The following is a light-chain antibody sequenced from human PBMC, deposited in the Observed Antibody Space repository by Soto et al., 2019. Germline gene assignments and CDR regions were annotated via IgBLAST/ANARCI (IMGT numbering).Light chain of an antibody. Sequence: EIVMTQSPLSLPVTPGEQASISCRSSQSHLHSNGYDSLDWYLQKPGQSPQLLIYLGSNRASGVPARFSGSGSGTDFTLKISRVEADDVGVYYCMQALQRPPTFGQGTKVEMK. CDR1: QSHLHSNGYDS. J-gene: IGKJ1*01. CDR3: MQALQRPPT. CDR2: LGS. V-gene: IGKV2-28*01.